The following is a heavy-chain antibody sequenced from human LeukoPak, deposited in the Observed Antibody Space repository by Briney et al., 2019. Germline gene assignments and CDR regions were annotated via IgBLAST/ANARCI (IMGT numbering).Heavy chain of an antibody. J-gene: IGHJ4*02. D-gene: IGHD1-26*01. CDR1: GGSISSSNW. V-gene: IGHV4-4*02. Sequence: SETLSLTCAVSGGSISSSNWWSWVRQPPGKGLEWLGYVYNSGSTHYNPSLKSRVTISADTSKNQFSLNLTSVTAADTAVYYCARSGGTWSYNYWGQGTLVTVSS. CDR3: ARSGGTWSYNY. CDR2: VYNSGST.